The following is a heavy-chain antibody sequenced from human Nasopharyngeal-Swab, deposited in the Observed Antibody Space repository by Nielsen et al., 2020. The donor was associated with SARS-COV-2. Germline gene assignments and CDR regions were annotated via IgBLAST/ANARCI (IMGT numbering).Heavy chain of an antibody. Sequence: ASVKVSCKASGYTFTSYYMHWVRQAPGQGLEWMGIINPSGGSTSYAQKFQGRVTMTRDTSTSTVHMELSSLRSEDTAVYYCARARYSGSSYDAFDIWGQGTMVTVSS. CDR1: GYTFTSYY. J-gene: IGHJ3*02. CDR2: INPSGGST. V-gene: IGHV1-46*01. CDR3: ARARYSGSSYDAFDI. D-gene: IGHD1-26*01.